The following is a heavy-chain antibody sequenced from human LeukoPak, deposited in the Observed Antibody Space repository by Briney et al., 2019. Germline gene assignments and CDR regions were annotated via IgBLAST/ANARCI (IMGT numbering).Heavy chain of an antibody. CDR1: GGSFSGYY. J-gene: IGHJ6*03. V-gene: IGHV4-34*01. CDR3: ARDSSYDFWSGYWVDYYYMDV. D-gene: IGHD3-3*01. Sequence: SETLSLTCAVYGGSFSGYYWSWIRQPPGKGLEWIGEINHSGSTSYNPSLKSRVTISVDTSKNQFSLKLSSVTAADTAVYYRARDSSYDFWSGYWVDYYYMDVWGKGTTVTVSS. CDR2: INHSGST.